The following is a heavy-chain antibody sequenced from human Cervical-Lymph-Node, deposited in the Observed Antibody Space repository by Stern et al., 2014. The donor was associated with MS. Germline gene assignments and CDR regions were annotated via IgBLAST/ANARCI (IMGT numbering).Heavy chain of an antibody. V-gene: IGHV4-59*02. CDR3: ARGVNNWLDP. J-gene: IGHJ5*02. CDR2: IFYSGST. CDR1: GGSVSSHY. Sequence: QLQLQESGPGLVKPSEPLSLTCTVSGGSVSSHYWSWFRQTPGKVLEWIGYIFYSGSTNYNPPLKSRVTMSLDMSKNQFSLNLTSVTAADTAVYYCARGVNNWLDPWGQGTQVTVSS.